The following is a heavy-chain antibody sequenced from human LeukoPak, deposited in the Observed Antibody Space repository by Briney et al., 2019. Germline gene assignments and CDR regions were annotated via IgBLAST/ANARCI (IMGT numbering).Heavy chain of an antibody. J-gene: IGHJ6*03. CDR1: GDSISSGSYY. CDR3: ARDEGYSGDYYYYYIDI. V-gene: IGHV4-61*02. CDR2: ISTSGTT. D-gene: IGHD3-22*01. Sequence: SQTLSLTCTVSGDSISSGSYYWSWIRQPAGKGLEWIGRISTSGTTNYNPSFKSRVTISVDTSKNQFSLRLSSVTAADTAVYYCARDEGYSGDYYYYYIDIWGKGTTVTISS.